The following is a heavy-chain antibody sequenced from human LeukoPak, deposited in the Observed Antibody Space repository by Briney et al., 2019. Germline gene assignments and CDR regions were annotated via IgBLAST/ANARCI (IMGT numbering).Heavy chain of an antibody. CDR1: GGTFSSYA. CDR2: IIPIFSTA. J-gene: IGHJ5*02. CDR3: ASGQQQLVLYNWFDP. V-gene: IGHV1-69*13. Sequence: ASVKVSCKASGGTFSSYAISWVRQAPGQGLEWMGGIIPIFSTANYAQKFQGRVTITADESTSTAYMELSSLRSEDTAVYYCASGQQQLVLYNWFDPWGQGTLVTVSS. D-gene: IGHD6-13*01.